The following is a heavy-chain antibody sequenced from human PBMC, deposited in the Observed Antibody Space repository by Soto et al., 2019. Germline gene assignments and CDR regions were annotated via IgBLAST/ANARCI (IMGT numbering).Heavy chain of an antibody. CDR2: ISYDGSKK. CDR3: ARDRLKGANLNYYQYGLDV. Sequence: GGSLRLSCAASGFNFKGYGMHWVRQAPGKGLEWVAMISYDGSKKYYGDSVKGRFTISRDNSETTLYLQMNSLRAEDTAIYYCARDRLKGANLNYYQYGLDVWGKGTTVTVSS. D-gene: IGHD6-6*01. CDR1: GFNFKGYG. V-gene: IGHV3-33*08. J-gene: IGHJ6*04.